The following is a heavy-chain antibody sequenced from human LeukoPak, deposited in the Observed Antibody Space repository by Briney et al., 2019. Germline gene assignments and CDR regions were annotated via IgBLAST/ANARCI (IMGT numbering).Heavy chain of an antibody. Sequence: SETLSLTCTVSGGSISSYYWSWIRQPPGKGLEWIGEINHSGSTNYNPSLKSRVTISVDTSKNQFSLKLSSVTAADTAVYYCARLTAFMFGEFGFDYWGQGTLVTVSS. CDR1: GGSISSYY. J-gene: IGHJ4*02. CDR3: ARLTAFMFGEFGFDY. V-gene: IGHV4-34*01. D-gene: IGHD3-10*02. CDR2: INHSGST.